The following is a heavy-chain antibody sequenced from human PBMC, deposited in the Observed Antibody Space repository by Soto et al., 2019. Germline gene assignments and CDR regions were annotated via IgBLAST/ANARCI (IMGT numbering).Heavy chain of an antibody. V-gene: IGHV1-18*01. CDR1: GYTVASYG. J-gene: IGHJ4*02. CDR3: ARDIVGYSYGNFDY. CDR2: ISAYNGNT. D-gene: IGHD5-18*01. Sequence: PVKADYKADGYTVASYGSSLIRQTPGQGLEWMGWISAYNGNTNYAQKLQGRVTMTTDTSTSTAYMELRSLRSDDTAVYYCARDIVGYSYGNFDYWGQGTLVTV.